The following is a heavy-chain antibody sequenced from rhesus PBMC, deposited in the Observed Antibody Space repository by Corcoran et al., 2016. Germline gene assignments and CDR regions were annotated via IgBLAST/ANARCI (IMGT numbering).Heavy chain of an antibody. J-gene: IGHJ4*01. CDR2: ISGSGTNT. CDR3: ATDLKT. Sequence: QVQLQESGPGVLKPSETLSLTCAVSGGSISNRYWWTWIRQPPGKGLEWIGYISGSGTNTNYNPSLKSRVTISKDTSNTQFSLKLNSVTAADTAVYYCATDLKTWGQGVLVTVSS. V-gene: IGHV4S10*01. CDR1: GGSISNRYW.